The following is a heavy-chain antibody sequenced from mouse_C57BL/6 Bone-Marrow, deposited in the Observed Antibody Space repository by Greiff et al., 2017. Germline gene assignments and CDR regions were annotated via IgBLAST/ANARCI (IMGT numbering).Heavy chain of an antibody. V-gene: IGHV5-4*03. CDR3: TRGLNWRRAMDY. J-gene: IGHJ4*01. CDR2: ISDGGSYT. CDR1: GFTFSSYA. D-gene: IGHD4-1*01. Sequence: EVKVVESGGGLVKPGGSLKLSCAASGFTFSSYAMSWVRQTPEKRLEWVATISDGGSYTYYPDNVKGRFTISRDNAKNNLYLQMSHLKSEDTAMYYCTRGLNWRRAMDYWGQGTSVTVST.